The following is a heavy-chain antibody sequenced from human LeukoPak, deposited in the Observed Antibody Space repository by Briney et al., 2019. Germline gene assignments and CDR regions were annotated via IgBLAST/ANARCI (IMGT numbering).Heavy chain of an antibody. J-gene: IGHJ5*02. CDR3: ARDMIILQS. CDR2: IKQDGSEK. D-gene: IGHD3-16*01. CDR1: GFIFSNYW. V-gene: IGHV3-7*04. Sequence: PGGSLRLSCSASGFIFSNYWMTWVRQVPGKGLEWVANIKQDGSEKYYVDSVKGRFTISRDNAKKSLYLQMNSLRAEDTAVYFCARDMIILQSWGQGTLVTVSS.